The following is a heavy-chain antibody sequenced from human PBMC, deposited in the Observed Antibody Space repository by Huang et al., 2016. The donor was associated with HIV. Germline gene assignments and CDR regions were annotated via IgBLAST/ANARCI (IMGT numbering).Heavy chain of an antibody. CDR3: ARVARGPNWYFDL. Sequence: QVQVQESGPGLAKPSETLSLTCTVSGGSISSPDWSWIRQPPGKGLEWIGTIYYSGRTKYNPSLKSRVTISADTSKNQVSLKLTSVTAADTAVYYCARVARGPNWYFDLWGRGTLATVSS. CDR2: IYYSGRT. V-gene: IGHV4-59*11. CDR1: GGSISSPD. D-gene: IGHD2-15*01. J-gene: IGHJ2*01.